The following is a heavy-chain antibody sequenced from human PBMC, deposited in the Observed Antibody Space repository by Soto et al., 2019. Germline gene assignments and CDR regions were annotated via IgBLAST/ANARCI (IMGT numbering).Heavy chain of an antibody. Sequence: QVQLVQSGAEVKKPGASVKVSCKASGYTFTSYAMHWVRQAPGQRLEWMGWINAGNGNTKYSQKFQSRVTITRDTSASTAYTELSSLRSEDTAVYYCARGSGGSCYGYWGQGTLVTVSS. J-gene: IGHJ4*02. V-gene: IGHV1-3*01. CDR2: INAGNGNT. D-gene: IGHD2-15*01. CDR3: ARGSGGSCYGY. CDR1: GYTFTSYA.